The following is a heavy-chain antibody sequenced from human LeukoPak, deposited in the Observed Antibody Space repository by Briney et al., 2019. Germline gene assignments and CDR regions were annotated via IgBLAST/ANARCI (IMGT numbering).Heavy chain of an antibody. V-gene: IGHV3-7*01. J-gene: IGHJ4*02. CDR3: ARESEGSGSYYNLFDY. Sequence: PGGSLRLSCAASAFSFSDYWMTWVRQAPGKGLHWVAHINQDGSEEYYADSVKGRFTISRDNSKNTLYLQMNSLRAEDTAVYYCARESEGSGSYYNLFDYWGQGTLVTVSS. D-gene: IGHD3-10*01. CDR2: INQDGSEE. CDR1: AFSFSDYW.